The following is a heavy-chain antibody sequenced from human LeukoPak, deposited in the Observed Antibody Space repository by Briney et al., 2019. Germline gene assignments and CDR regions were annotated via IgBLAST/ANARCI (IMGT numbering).Heavy chain of an antibody. J-gene: IGHJ4*02. CDR3: ARGIAVAGTASGLFDY. V-gene: IGHV1-18*01. CDR2: ISAYNGNT. D-gene: IGHD6-19*01. CDR1: GYTFTSYG. Sequence: ASVKVSCKASGYTFTSYGISWVRQAPGQGLEWMGWISAYNGNTNYAQKLQGRVTMTTDTSTSTAYMELRSLRSDDTAVYYCARGIAVAGTASGLFDYWGQATLVTVSS.